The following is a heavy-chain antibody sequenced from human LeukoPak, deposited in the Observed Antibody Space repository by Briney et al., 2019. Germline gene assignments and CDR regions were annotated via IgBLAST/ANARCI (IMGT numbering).Heavy chain of an antibody. CDR1: GYSFTSYW. J-gene: IGHJ4*02. D-gene: IGHD1-26*01. CDR2: IYPGDSDT. V-gene: IGHV5-51*01. CDR3: ARRRDLYSGSYYPFDY. Sequence: KSGESLKISCMGSGYSFTSYWIGWVRQMPGKGLEWMGIIYPGDSDTRYSPSFQGQVTISADKSISTSYLQWSSLKASDTAMYYCARRRDLYSGSYYPFDYWGQGTLVTVSS.